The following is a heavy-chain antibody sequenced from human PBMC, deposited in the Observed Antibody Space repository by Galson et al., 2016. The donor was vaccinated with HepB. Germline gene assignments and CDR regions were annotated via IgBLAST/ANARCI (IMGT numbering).Heavy chain of an antibody. D-gene: IGHD1-26*01. J-gene: IGHJ5*02. CDR1: GFSFRYFG. CDR3: ARDQGTKWEKGNNWFDP. CDR2: IWYDGSDQ. V-gene: IGHV3-33*01. Sequence: SLRLSCAASGFSFRYFGMHWVRQAPGKGLEWVAIIWYDGSDQAYADSVKGRFTISRDNSANTLYLQMNSLRAEDTAVYYWARDQGTKWEKGNNWFDPWGQGTLVTVSS.